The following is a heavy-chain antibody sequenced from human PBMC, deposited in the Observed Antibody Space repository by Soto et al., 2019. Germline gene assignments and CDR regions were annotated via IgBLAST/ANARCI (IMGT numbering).Heavy chain of an antibody. V-gene: IGHV3-49*03. J-gene: IGHJ6*03. CDR1: GFTFGDYA. CDR3: TPMITFGGSYMDV. D-gene: IGHD3-16*01. CDR2: IRSKAYGGTT. Sequence: GGSLRLSCTASGFTFGDYAMSWFRQAPGKGLEWVGFIRSKAYGGTTEYAASVKGRFTISRDDSKSIAYLQMNSLKTEDTAVYYCTPMITFGGSYMDVWGKGTTVTVSS.